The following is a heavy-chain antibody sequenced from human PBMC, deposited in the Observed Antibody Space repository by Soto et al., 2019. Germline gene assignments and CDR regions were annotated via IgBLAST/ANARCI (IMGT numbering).Heavy chain of an antibody. CDR1: GFTFDDYV. CDR2: ISWNSGSI. J-gene: IGHJ6*03. D-gene: IGHD4-17*01. CDR3: EKPPTVPPGGYYMDV. V-gene: IGHV3-9*01. Sequence: EVQLVESGGGLVQPGRSLRLSCAASGFTFDDYVMHWVRQAPGKGLEWVSGISWNSGSIGYADSVKGRFTISRDNAKNSLYLQRNSLRAEDRALYYCEKPPTVPPGGYYMDVWGKGPTVPVSS.